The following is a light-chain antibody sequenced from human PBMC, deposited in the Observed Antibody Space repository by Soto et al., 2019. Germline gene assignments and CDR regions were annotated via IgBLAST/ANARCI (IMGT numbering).Light chain of an antibody. J-gene: IGLJ1*01. V-gene: IGLV2-14*03. Sequence: QSALTQPASVFGSPGQSITFSCTGTSSDVGGYNFVSWYQQHPGKAPKLMIYEVSSRPSGVSNRFSGSKSGNTASLTISGLQPEDEADYYCSAYPTSTPGVFGNGTKVTVL. CDR1: SSDVGGYNF. CDR2: EVS. CDR3: SAYPTSTPGV.